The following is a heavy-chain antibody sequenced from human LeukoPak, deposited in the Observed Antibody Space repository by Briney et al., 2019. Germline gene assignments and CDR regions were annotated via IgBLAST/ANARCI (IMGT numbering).Heavy chain of an antibody. V-gene: IGHV3-30-3*01. CDR2: ISYDGSSK. D-gene: IGHD3-10*01. Sequence: PGGSLRLSCAASGFTFTTYAMHWVRQAPGKGLEWVAVISYDGSSKYYADSVKGRFTISRDNSKNTLYLQMNSLRPEDTAVYYCARDNYGPDWGQGTLVTVSS. CDR1: GFTFTTYA. J-gene: IGHJ4*02. CDR3: ARDNYGPD.